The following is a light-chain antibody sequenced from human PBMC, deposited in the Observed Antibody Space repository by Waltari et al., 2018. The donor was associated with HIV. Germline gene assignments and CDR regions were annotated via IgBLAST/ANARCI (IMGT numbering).Light chain of an antibody. CDR3: VGWDGSLSGYV. J-gene: IGLJ1*01. CDR1: SSNTGTDN. V-gene: IGLV1-47*01. Sequence: QSVLTQPPSASGTPGQQVTIPCSGSSSNTGTDNVYRYQQLPGMTPKLLIYKNYQRPSGVPGRFAGSKSGTSASLAISGLRSEDEADYYCVGWDGSLSGYVFGAGTKVTVL. CDR2: KNY.